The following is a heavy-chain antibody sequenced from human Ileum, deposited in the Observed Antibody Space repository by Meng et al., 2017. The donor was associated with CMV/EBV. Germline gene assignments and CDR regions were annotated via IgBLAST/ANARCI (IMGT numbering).Heavy chain of an antibody. D-gene: IGHD3-22*01. J-gene: IGHJ1*01. CDR1: GGSISSGDYY. V-gene: IGHV4-30-4*08. Sequence: LQAAGPGLVKPSQPLSLSCTVSGGSISSGDYYWSWIREPPGKGLEWIGYINYRGTTYYNPSLKSRLTISVDTSNNQFSLILSSVTAADTALYYCARAISGHYYVPWGQGTLVTVSS. CDR3: ARAISGHYYVP. CDR2: INYRGTT.